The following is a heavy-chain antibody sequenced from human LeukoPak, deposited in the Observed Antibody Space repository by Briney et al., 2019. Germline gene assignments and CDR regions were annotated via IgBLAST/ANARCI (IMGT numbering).Heavy chain of an antibody. V-gene: IGHV7-4-1*02. D-gene: IGHD2-2*01. J-gene: IGHJ4*02. CDR2: INTNTGNP. Sequence: ASVKVSCKAAGYTFTSHAMNWVRQAPGQGLEWMGWINTNTGNPTYAQGFTGRFVFSLDTSVSTAYLQISSLKPEDTAVYYCAKQGPGYCGSTSCYGVDYWGQGTLVTVSS. CDR3: AKQGPGYCGSTSCYGVDY. CDR1: GYTFTSHA.